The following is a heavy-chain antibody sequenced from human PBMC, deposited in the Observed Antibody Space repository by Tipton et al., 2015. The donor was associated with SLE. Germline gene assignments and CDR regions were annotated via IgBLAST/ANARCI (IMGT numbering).Heavy chain of an antibody. V-gene: IGHV4-39*07. J-gene: IGHJ4*02. CDR2: MFYSGST. D-gene: IGHD3-10*01. CDR3: ARGPDRGYHFDY. Sequence: TLSLTCTVSDGSISSSDYYWGWFRQPPGKGLEWIGSMFYSGSTYYNLSLKSRVTISLDTSKKQFSLKLSSVTAADTAVYYCARGPDRGYHFDYWGRGTLVSVS. CDR1: DGSISSSDYY.